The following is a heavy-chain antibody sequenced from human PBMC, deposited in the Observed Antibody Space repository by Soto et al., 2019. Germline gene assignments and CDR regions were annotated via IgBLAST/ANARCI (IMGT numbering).Heavy chain of an antibody. V-gene: IGHV4-34*01. CDR1: DGSLGDYY. CDR2: VNHGGGT. D-gene: IGHD3-3*01. CDR3: ARGRLRAPNNLWSGNSYNNYGMDV. Sequence: QVQLQPWGAGLLKPSETLSLTCSVYDGSLGDYYWSWIRQPLGKGLEWIGGVNHGGGTNYNPSLTSRVTMSLDTSKNQFSLRLSSVTAADTAVYYCARGRLRAPNNLWSGNSYNNYGMDVWGQGTTVTVSS. J-gene: IGHJ6*02.